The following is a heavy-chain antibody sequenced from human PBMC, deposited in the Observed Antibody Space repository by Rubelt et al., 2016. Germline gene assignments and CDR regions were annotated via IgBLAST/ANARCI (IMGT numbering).Heavy chain of an antibody. Sequence: QVQLVQSGAEVKKPGASVKVSCKASGYTFTSYGISWVRQAPGQELEWMGWISAYDGNTYYAQKLQSRVSMTTDTSTSTAYMEWRSLRSDDTAMYFCARGYCSSANCLFNWFDPWGQGTLVTVSS. CDR3: ARGYCSSANCLFNWFDP. CDR2: ISAYDGNT. CDR1: GYTFTSYG. V-gene: IGHV1-18*01. J-gene: IGHJ5*02. D-gene: IGHD2-2*01.